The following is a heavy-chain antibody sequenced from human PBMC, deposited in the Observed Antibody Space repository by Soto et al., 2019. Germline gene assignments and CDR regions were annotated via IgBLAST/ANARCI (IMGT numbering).Heavy chain of an antibody. D-gene: IGHD6-6*01. J-gene: IGHJ4*02. Sequence: QVQLVQSGAEVKKPGASVKVSFKASGYTFTSYDINWLRQATGQGLEWMGWMNPNSGNTGYAQKFQGRVTLTRNTSISTAYAEMSSLRSDDTAVYYCAREKISSSRFDYWGQGTLVTLSS. CDR2: MNPNSGNT. CDR3: AREKISSSRFDY. V-gene: IGHV1-8*01. CDR1: GYTFTSYD.